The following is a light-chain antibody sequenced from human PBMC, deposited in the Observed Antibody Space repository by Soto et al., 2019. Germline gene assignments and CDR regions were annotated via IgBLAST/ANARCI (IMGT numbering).Light chain of an antibody. J-gene: IGKJ2*01. Sequence: EIVLTQSPGTLSLSPGERATLSCRASQTVNNNYLAWFQQKPGQAPRPLIYGASSRAPGIPDRFRGSGSGADFTLTISRLEPEDFVVYYCQQSGSSPQTFGQGTRLEI. V-gene: IGKV3-20*01. CDR3: QQSGSSPQT. CDR1: QTVNNNY. CDR2: GAS.